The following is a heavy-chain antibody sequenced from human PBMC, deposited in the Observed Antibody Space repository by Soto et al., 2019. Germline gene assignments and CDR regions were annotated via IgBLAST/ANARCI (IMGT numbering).Heavy chain of an antibody. V-gene: IGHV3-23*01. CDR1: GFTFSSYG. Sequence: GGSLRLSCAASGFTFSSYGMHWVRQAPGKGLEWVSRISGSGGSTYYADSVKGRFTISRDSSKNTLYLQMNSLRADDTAVYYCAKGQGMAVIRPYAFDYWGQGTLVTVSS. D-gene: IGHD2-21*01. CDR3: AKGQGMAVIRPYAFDY. J-gene: IGHJ4*02. CDR2: ISGSGGST.